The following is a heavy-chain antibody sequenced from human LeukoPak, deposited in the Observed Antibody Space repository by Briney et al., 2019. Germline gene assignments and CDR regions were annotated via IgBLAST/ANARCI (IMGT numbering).Heavy chain of an antibody. CDR1: GGSISSGGYY. CDR2: IYYGGST. Sequence: SETLSLTCTVSGGSISSGGYYWSWIRQHPGKGLEWIGYIYYGGSTYYNPSLKSRVTISVDTSKNQFSLKLSSVTAADTAVYYCATHDSSGPEYFQHWGQGTLVTVSS. CDR3: ATHDSSGPEYFQH. V-gene: IGHV4-31*03. J-gene: IGHJ1*01. D-gene: IGHD3-22*01.